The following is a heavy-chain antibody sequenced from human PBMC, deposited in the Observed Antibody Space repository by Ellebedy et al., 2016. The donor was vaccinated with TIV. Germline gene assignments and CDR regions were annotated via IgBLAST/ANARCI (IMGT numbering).Heavy chain of an antibody. V-gene: IGHV1-69*13. D-gene: IGHD3-3*01. CDR1: GGTFSSYA. J-gene: IGHJ6*03. Sequence: SVKVSXKASGGTFSSYAISWVRQAPGQGLEWMGGIIPIFGTANYAQKFQGRVTITADESTSTAYMELSSLRSEDTAVYYCARDNDFWSGYYRPRYYYYYMDVWGKGTTVTVSS. CDR3: ARDNDFWSGYYRPRYYYYYMDV. CDR2: IIPIFGTA.